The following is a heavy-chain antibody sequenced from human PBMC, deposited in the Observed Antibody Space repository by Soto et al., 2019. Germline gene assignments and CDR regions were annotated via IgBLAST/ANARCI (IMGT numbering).Heavy chain of an antibody. V-gene: IGHV3-13*01. D-gene: IGHD6-19*01. CDR1: RFTFSSYD. CDR3: ARGGWYYYYGMDV. J-gene: IGHJ6*02. Sequence: EVQLVESGGGLVQPGGSLRLSCAASRFTFSSYDMHWVRQATGKGLEWVSAIGTAGDTYYPGSVKGRFTISRENAKNSLYLQMNSLRAGDTAVYYCARGGWYYYYGMDVWGQGTTVTVSS. CDR2: IGTAGDT.